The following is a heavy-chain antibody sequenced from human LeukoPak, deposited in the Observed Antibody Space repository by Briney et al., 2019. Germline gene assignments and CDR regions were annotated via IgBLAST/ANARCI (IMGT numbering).Heavy chain of an antibody. CDR2: IGGSDGST. V-gene: IGHV3-23*01. CDR3: AKRDSSGSYPYYFDY. Sequence: GGSLRLSCVGSGFTFSTHAMSWVRLAPGKGLEWVSAIGGSDGSTYYADSVKGRFTISRDNSKDTLYLQMNSLRAEDTAVYYCAKRDSSGSYPYYFDYWGQGTLVTVSS. CDR1: GFTFSTHA. J-gene: IGHJ4*02. D-gene: IGHD3-22*01.